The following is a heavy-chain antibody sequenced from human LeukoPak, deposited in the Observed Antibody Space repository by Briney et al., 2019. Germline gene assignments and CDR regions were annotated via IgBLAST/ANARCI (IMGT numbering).Heavy chain of an antibody. D-gene: IGHD3-22*01. Sequence: ASVKLSCKASGGTFTSYAISWVRQAPGQGLEWMGGIIPIFGTANYAQKFQGRVTITADESTSTAYMELSSLRSEDTAVYYCARVAHYYDSSGYYFDYWGQGTLVTVSS. CDR2: IIPIFGTA. CDR3: ARVAHYYDSSGYYFDY. V-gene: IGHV1-69*13. J-gene: IGHJ4*02. CDR1: GGTFTSYA.